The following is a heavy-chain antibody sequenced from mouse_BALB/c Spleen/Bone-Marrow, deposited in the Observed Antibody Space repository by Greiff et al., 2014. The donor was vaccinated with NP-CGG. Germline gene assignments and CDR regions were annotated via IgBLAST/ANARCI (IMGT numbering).Heavy chain of an antibody. V-gene: IGHV1-61*01. CDR3: ARGTYYRYDVGY. Sequence: VKLMESGAELVRPGASVKLSCKASGYTFTSYWMNWVKQRPGQGLEWIGMIDPSDSETHYNQMFKDKATLTVDKFSSTAYMQLSSLTSEDSAVYYCARGTYYRYDVGYWGQGTTLTVSS. CDR2: IDPSDSET. D-gene: IGHD2-14*01. J-gene: IGHJ2*01. CDR1: GYTFTSYW.